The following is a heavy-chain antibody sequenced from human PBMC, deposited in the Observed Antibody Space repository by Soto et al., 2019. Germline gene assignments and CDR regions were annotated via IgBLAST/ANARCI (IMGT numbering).Heavy chain of an antibody. Sequence: ASVKVSCKASGYTFNGYYMHWVRQAPGQGLEWMGWINPNSGGTNYAQKFQGWVTMTRDTSISTAYMELSRLRSDDTAVYYCARGYYGSGSWGPYDAFDIWGQGTMVTVSS. CDR2: INPNSGGT. CDR1: GYTFNGYY. V-gene: IGHV1-2*04. CDR3: ARGYYGSGSWGPYDAFDI. J-gene: IGHJ3*02. D-gene: IGHD3-10*01.